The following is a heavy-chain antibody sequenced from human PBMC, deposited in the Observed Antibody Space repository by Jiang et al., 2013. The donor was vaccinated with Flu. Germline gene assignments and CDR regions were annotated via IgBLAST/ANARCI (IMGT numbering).Heavy chain of an antibody. CDR2: INTGNGNT. CDR3: ARRTGRLFDY. J-gene: IGHJ4*02. D-gene: IGHD6-6*01. Sequence: GAEVKKPGASVKVSCKASGYSFTTYAMHWVRQAPGQRLEWMGWINTGNGNTKYSQKFQGRVTFTRDTSASTVYMELTNLGSEDTAVYYCARRTGRLFDYWGQGTLV. V-gene: IGHV1-3*04. CDR1: GYSFTTYA.